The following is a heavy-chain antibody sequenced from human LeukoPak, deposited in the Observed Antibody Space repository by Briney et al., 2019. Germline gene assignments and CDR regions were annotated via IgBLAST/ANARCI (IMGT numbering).Heavy chain of an antibody. CDR3: ASLAGVYSSSWYSAFDI. CDR1: GYSFTSYW. CDR2: IDPSDSYT. Sequence: GESLKISCKGSGYSFTSYWISWVRQMPGKGLEWMGRIDPSDSYTNYSPSFQGPVTISADKSISTAYLQWSSLKASDTAMYYCASLAGVYSSSWYSAFDIWGQGTMVTVSS. J-gene: IGHJ3*02. D-gene: IGHD6-13*01. V-gene: IGHV5-10-1*01.